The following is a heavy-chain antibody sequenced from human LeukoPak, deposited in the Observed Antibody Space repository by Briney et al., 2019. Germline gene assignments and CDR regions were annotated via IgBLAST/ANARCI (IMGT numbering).Heavy chain of an antibody. J-gene: IGHJ6*02. CDR2: IHYSEST. D-gene: IGHD2-21*02. CDR1: GGSINSGDYF. V-gene: IGHV4-31*03. Sequence: SQTLSLTCTVSGGSINSGDYFWSWIRQHPGKGLEWIGYIHYSESTHYNPSLKTRITISLDRSKNEFSLKLSSVTAADTAVYYCARVHHERLRLDVWGQGTRSPSP. CDR3: ARVHHERLRLDV.